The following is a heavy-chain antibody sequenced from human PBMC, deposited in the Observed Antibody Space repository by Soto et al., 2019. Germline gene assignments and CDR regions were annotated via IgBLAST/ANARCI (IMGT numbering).Heavy chain of an antibody. D-gene: IGHD6-13*01. J-gene: IGHJ2*01. CDR3: VKDRAAXXXXXXXX. CDR1: GFTLSKSG. V-gene: IGHV3-30*03. Sequence: QVQLVESGGGVVQPGRSLRVSCAASGFTLSKSGMHWVRQAPGKGLQWVASISHDGRNKFYEDSLKGRITISGDYXXXXXXXXMTSXXXXXXXXXXCVKDRAAXXXXXXXXWG. CDR2: ISHDGRNK.